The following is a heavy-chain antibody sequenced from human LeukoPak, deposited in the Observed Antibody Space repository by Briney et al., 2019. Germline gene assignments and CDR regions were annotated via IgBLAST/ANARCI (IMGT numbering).Heavy chain of an antibody. CDR1: GYTFTSYG. Sequence: GASVKVSCKASGYTFTSYGISWVRQAPGQGLEWMGWISAYNGNTNYAQKLQGRVTMTTDTSTSTAYMELRSLRSDDTAVYYCARDSAYSGSYHEQLYWFDPWGQGTLVTVSS. D-gene: IGHD1-26*01. J-gene: IGHJ5*02. CDR2: ISAYNGNT. CDR3: ARDSAYSGSYHEQLYWFDP. V-gene: IGHV1-18*01.